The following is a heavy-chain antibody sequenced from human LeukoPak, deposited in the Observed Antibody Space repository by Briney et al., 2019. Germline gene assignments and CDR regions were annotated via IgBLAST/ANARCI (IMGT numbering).Heavy chain of an antibody. CDR1: GGSFSGYY. CDR3: ARQVAAAGTGSWFDP. D-gene: IGHD6-13*01. Sequence: SETLSLTCAVYGGSFSGYYWSWIRQPPGKGLEWIGEINHSGSTNYNPSLKSRVTISVDTSKNQFSLKLSSVTAADTAVYYCARQVAAAGTGSWFDPSGQGTLVTVSS. CDR2: INHSGST. J-gene: IGHJ5*02. V-gene: IGHV4-34*01.